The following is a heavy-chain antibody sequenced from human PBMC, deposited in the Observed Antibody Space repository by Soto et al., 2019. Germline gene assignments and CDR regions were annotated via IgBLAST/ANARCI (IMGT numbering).Heavy chain of an antibody. CDR3: ARDRDYYDSSGYYPN. CDR2: IIPIFGTA. Sequence: SVKVSCKASGYTFTSYYMHWVRQAPGQGLEWMGGIIPIFGTANYAQKFQGRVTITADESTSTAYMELSSLRSEDTAVYYCARDRDYYDSSGYYPNWGQGTLVTVSS. J-gene: IGHJ4*02. CDR1: GYTFTSYY. V-gene: IGHV1-69*13. D-gene: IGHD3-22*01.